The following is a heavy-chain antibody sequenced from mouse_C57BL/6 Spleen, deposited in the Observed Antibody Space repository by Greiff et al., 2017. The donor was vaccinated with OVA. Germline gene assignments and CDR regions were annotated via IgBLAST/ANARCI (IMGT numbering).Heavy chain of an antibody. CDR1: GYTFTSYW. D-gene: IGHD1-1*01. Sequence: QVQLQQPGAELVKPGASVKMSCKASGYTFTSYWITWVKQRPGQGLAWIGDIYPDSGSTNYNEKFKSKATLTVDTSSSTAYMQLSSLTSEDSAVYYCAIYYGSSYDYYAMYYWGQGTSVTVSS. V-gene: IGHV1-55*01. CDR3: AIYYGSSYDYYAMYY. J-gene: IGHJ4*01. CDR2: IYPDSGST.